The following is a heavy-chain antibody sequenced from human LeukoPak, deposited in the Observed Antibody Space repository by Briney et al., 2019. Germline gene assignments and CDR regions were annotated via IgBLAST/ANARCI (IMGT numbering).Heavy chain of an antibody. V-gene: IGHV3-7*04. CDR3: AREVREVPH. J-gene: IGHJ4*02. CDR2: INQYGTEK. Sequence: GGSLRLSCAASGFTFSSYAMSWVRQAPGKGLEWVAKINQYGTEKYYVDSVKGRFTVSRDNAKNSLYLQMNSLRAEDTAVYYCAREVREVPHWGQGTLVTVSS. D-gene: IGHD2-2*01. CDR1: GFTFSSYA.